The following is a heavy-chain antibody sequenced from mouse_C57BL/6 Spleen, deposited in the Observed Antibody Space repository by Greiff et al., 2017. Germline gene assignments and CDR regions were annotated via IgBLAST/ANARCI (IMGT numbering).Heavy chain of an antibody. V-gene: IGHV5-17*01. Sequence: EVQLVESGGGLVKPGGSLKLSCAASGFTFSDYGMHWVRQAPEKGLEWVAYISSGSSTIYSADTVKGRVTISRDNAKNTLFLQMTSLRSEDTAVYDCARRGSYGDIAYWGQGTLVTVSA. CDR1: GFTFSDYG. J-gene: IGHJ3*01. CDR3: ARRGSYGDIAY. CDR2: ISSGSSTI. D-gene: IGHD2-12*01.